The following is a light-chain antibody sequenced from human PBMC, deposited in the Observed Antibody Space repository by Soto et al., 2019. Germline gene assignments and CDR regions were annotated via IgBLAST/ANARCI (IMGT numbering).Light chain of an antibody. J-gene: IGKJ4*01. V-gene: IGKV3-15*01. CDR1: QTVNNN. CDR3: LQYNNWPLT. CDR2: GAS. Sequence: EIVMTQSPATLSVSPGERATLSCRASQTVNNNLAWYQQKPGQAPRLLIYGASARATGNPARFSGSGSGTEFTLTISSLQSEDFAVYYCLQYNNWPLTFGGGTKVEIK.